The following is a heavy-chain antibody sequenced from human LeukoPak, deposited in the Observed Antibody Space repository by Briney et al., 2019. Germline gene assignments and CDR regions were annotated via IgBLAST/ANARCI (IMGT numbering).Heavy chain of an antibody. Sequence: PGGSLRLSCVASGFTFSSSWMTWVRQAPGMGLERVANIKADGSGKYYVDSVRGRFSISRDNAKNSLYLELNSLRAEDTGVHFCARDRGWQQFDYWGQGTLVTVSS. CDR2: IKADGSGK. CDR3: ARDRGWQQFDY. CDR1: GFTFSSSW. D-gene: IGHD5-24*01. V-gene: IGHV3-7*01. J-gene: IGHJ4*01.